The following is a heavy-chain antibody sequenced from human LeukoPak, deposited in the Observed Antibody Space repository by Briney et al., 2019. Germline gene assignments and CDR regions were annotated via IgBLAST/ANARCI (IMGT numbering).Heavy chain of an antibody. V-gene: IGHV3-7*03. CDR1: GFTFSSYW. CDR2: IKQDGSEK. D-gene: IGHD3-22*01. J-gene: IGHJ5*02. CDR3: AKDSSGYLNWFDP. Sequence: GGSLRLSCAASGFTFSSYWMSWVRQAPGKGLEWVANIKQDGSEKYYVDSVKGRFTISRDNAKNSLYLQMNSLRAEDTALYYCAKDSSGYLNWFDPWGQGTLVTVSS.